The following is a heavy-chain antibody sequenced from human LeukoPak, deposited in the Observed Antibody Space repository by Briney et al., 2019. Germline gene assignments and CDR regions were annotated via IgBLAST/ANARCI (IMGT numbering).Heavy chain of an antibody. J-gene: IGHJ4*02. CDR3: ARVTGYVIEDNFDY. Sequence: SETLSLTCTVSGGSLSPYYWSWIRQSPGKGLEWIGYISYSGSTNYNPSLKSRVTISVDTSKNQFSLKLRSVTAADTAVYYCARVTGYVIEDNFDYWGQGTLVTVSS. D-gene: IGHD2-15*01. CDR1: GGSLSPYY. CDR2: ISYSGST. V-gene: IGHV4-59*01.